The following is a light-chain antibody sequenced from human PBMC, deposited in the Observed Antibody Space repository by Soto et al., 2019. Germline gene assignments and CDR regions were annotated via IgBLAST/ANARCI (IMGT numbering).Light chain of an antibody. CDR1: SSDVGGYNY. CDR3: SSYTSCSTLV. Sequence: QSALTRPASVSGSPGQSITISCTGTSSDVGGYNYVSWYQQHPGKAPKFMIYDVSNRPSGVSNRFSGSKSGNTASLTISGLQAEDEADYYCSSYTSCSTLVFGGGTKLTVL. V-gene: IGLV2-14*01. J-gene: IGLJ2*01. CDR2: DVS.